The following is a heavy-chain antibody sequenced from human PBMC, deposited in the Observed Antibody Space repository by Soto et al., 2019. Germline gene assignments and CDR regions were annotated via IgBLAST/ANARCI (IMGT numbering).Heavy chain of an antibody. CDR2: ISYDGSNK. Sequence: QVQLVESGGGVVQPGRSLRLSCAASGFTFSSYAMHWVRQAPGKGLEWVAVISYDGSNKYYEDSVKGRFTISRDNSKNALYLQMNSLRAEDTAVYYCARESTGSYGLDYWGQGTLVTVSS. CDR3: ARESTGSYGLDY. V-gene: IGHV3-30-3*01. D-gene: IGHD1-26*01. J-gene: IGHJ4*02. CDR1: GFTFSSYA.